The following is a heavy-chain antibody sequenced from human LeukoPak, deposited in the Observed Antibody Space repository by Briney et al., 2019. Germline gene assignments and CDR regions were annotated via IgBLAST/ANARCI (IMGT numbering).Heavy chain of an antibody. Sequence: ASVKVSCKASGYTFTSYGISWARQAPGQGLEWMGWISAYNGNTNYAQKLQGRVTMTTDTSTSTAYMELRSLRSDDTAVYYCARVHPNGYSSGWYPDYWGQGTLVAVSS. CDR1: GYTFTSYG. V-gene: IGHV1-18*01. CDR3: ARVHPNGYSSGWYPDY. J-gene: IGHJ4*02. CDR2: ISAYNGNT. D-gene: IGHD6-19*01.